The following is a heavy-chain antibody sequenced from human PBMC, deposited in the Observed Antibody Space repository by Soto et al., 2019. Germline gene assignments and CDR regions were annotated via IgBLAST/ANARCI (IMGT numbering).Heavy chain of an antibody. V-gene: IGHV4-30-4*08. CDR2: THHSRSI. CDR3: AREDDGGDSLDV. CDR1: GGSISSDYYH. D-gene: IGHD2-21*02. J-gene: IGHJ6*02. Sequence: QVQLQQSGPGLVKPSQTLSLTCTVSGGSISSDYYHWTWIRQSPGKGLEWIGYTHHSRSILYSPSLKSPVTISVDTSKNKFSLHLSSVTAADTAVYFCAREDDGGDSLDVWGQGTTVTVSS.